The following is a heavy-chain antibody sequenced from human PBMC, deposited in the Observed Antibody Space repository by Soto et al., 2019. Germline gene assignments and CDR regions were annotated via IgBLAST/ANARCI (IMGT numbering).Heavy chain of an antibody. CDR3: ASSSRFTYDFWSGYYPPPDY. D-gene: IGHD3-3*01. CDR1: GGTFSSYA. CDR2: IIPIFGTA. Sequence: ASVKVSCKASGGTFSSYAISWVRQAPGQGLEWMGGIIPIFGTANYAQKFQGRVTITADKSTSTAYMELSSLRSEDTAVYYCASSSRFTYDFWSGYYPPPDYWGRGTLVTVSS. V-gene: IGHV1-69*06. J-gene: IGHJ4*02.